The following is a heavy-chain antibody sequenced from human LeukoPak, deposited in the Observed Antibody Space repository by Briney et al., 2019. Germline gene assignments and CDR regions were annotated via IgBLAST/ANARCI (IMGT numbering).Heavy chain of an antibody. V-gene: IGHV3-21*01. J-gene: IGHJ3*02. CDR1: GFTFSSYS. D-gene: IGHD2-21*02. CDR3: AREVVTLLTPRGAFDI. Sequence: GGSLRLSCAASGFTFSSYSMNWVRQAPWKGLEWVSSISSSSSYVYYADSVKGRFTISRDNAKNSLYLQMNSLRAEDTAVYYCAREVVTLLTPRGAFDIWGQGTMVTVSS. CDR2: ISSSSSYV.